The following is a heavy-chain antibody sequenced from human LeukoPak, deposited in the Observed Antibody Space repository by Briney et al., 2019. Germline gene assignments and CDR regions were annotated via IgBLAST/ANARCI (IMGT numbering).Heavy chain of an antibody. V-gene: IGHV1-2*02. J-gene: IGHJ5*02. CDR1: GYTFIDFY. CDR3: AGVSSTTYRDWFDP. Sequence: GASVKVSCKASGYTFIDFYMHWVRQAPGQGLEWMGWINPKNGGTNYAQKFQGRVTMTRGTSISTAYMELSRLRSDDTAAYYCAGVSSTTYRDWFDPWGGGTLVTGSS. D-gene: IGHD2/OR15-2a*01. CDR2: INPKNGGT.